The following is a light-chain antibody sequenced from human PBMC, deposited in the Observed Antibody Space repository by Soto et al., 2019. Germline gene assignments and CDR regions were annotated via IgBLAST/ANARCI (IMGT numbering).Light chain of an antibody. CDR1: RSLTRW. Sequence: DIQMSQSPSTLSASVGDRVTITCRASRSLTRWSAWYQQKPGRAPKLLIYETSILQSGVPSRFSGSGSGTDFTLTISGVQPDDIATYYCQQYSTFWTFGQGTRVEVK. CDR2: ETS. J-gene: IGKJ1*01. V-gene: IGKV1-5*03. CDR3: QQYSTFWT.